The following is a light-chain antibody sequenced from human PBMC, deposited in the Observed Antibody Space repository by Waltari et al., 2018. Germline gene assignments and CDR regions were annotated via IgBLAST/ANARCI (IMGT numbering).Light chain of an antibody. CDR1: QSVSRD. CDR3: QHYLRLPVT. CDR2: GAS. Sequence: EIVLTQSPGTLSLSLGERATVSCRASQSVSRDLAWYQQKPGQAPRLLIYGASTRATGIQARFSGSGSGTDFSLTISRLEPDDFAVYYCQHYLRLPVTFGQGTTVEI. V-gene: IGKV3-20*01. J-gene: IGKJ1*01.